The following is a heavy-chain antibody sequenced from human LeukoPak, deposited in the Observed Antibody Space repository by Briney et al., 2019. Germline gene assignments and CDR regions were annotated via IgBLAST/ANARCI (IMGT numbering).Heavy chain of an antibody. CDR3: AKDAKYVFFDY. CDR1: GFTFSSYV. V-gene: IGHV3-23*01. D-gene: IGHD4/OR15-4a*01. CDR2: ISGSGGST. J-gene: IGHJ4*02. Sequence: GGSLRLSCAASGFTFSSYVMSWVRQAPGKGLEWVSAISGSGGSTYYADSVKGRFTVSRDNSKNTLYLRMNSLRAEDTAVYYCAKDAKYVFFDYWGQGTLVTVSS.